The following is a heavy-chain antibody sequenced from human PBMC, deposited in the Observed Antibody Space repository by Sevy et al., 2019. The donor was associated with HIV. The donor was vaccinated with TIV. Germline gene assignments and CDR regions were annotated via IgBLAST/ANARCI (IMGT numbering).Heavy chain of an antibody. CDR3: AKYAGDFPHFDY. V-gene: IGHV3-74*01. CDR1: GFTFSSYW. CDR2: INSDGSST. D-gene: IGHD7-27*01. J-gene: IGHJ4*02. Sequence: GGSLRLSCAASGFTFSSYWMHWVRQAPGKGLVWVSRINSDGSSTSYADSVKGRFTISRDNAKNTLYLQMNSLRAEDTALYYCAKYAGDFPHFDYWGQGTLVTVSS.